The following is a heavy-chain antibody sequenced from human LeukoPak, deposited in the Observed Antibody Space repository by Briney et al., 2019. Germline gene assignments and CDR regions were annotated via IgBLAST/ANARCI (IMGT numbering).Heavy chain of an antibody. CDR2: ISAYNGNT. CDR3: ARGGSYYGY. J-gene: IGHJ4*02. CDR1: GYTLTSVG. D-gene: IGHD1-26*01. Sequence: ASVSLSCTASGYTLTSVGVSWVPQAPRHQLEWMGWISAYNGNTNYAQKLPGRVTMTTDTSTSTAYMELRSLRSDDTAVYYCARGGSYYGYWGQGTLVTVSS. V-gene: IGHV1-18*01.